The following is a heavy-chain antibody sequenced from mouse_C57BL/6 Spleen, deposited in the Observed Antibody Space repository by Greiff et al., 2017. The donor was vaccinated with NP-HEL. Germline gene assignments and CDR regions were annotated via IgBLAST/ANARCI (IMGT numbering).Heavy chain of an antibody. J-gene: IGHJ2*01. D-gene: IGHD1-1*01. CDR3: AREGGTTVEDY. V-gene: IGHV1-55*01. Sequence: QVQLQQPGTELVKPGASVKLSCKASGYTFTSYWITWVKQRPGQGLEWIGDIYPGSGSTNYNEKFKSKATLTVDTSSSTAYMQLSSLTSEDSAVYYCAREGGTTVEDYWGQGTTLTVSS. CDR2: IYPGSGST. CDR1: GYTFTSYW.